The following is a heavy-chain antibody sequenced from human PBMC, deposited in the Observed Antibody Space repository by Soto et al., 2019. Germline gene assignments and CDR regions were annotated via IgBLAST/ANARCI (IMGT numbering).Heavy chain of an antibody. CDR1: GFPFNSYA. V-gene: IGHV3-23*01. D-gene: IGHD5-12*01. J-gene: IGHJ4*02. CDR2: ISARGGSS. Sequence: EVHLLESGGGLVQPGGSLRLSCAASGFPFNSYAMVWVRQAPGKGLEWASVISARGGSSYFADSVKGRFTISRDNSKNVLSLEMNSLRAEDTAIYFCAKGSIEYSASVDNWGQGTLVLVSS. CDR3: AKGSIEYSASVDN.